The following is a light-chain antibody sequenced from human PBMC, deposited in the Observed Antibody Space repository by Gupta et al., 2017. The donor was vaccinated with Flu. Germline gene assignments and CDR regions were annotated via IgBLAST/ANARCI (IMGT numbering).Light chain of an antibody. V-gene: IGKV3-15*01. CDR1: QSVSIN. J-gene: IGKJ1*01. CDR2: GAS. CDR3: QQNNNWPGT. Sequence: DTVMTQSPATLSVSPGERATLSCRASQSVSINLAWYQQKPGQAPRLLIYGASTRATGIAARFSGSGSGTEFTLTISSLQSEDFAIYYCQQNNNWPGTFGQGTKVEIK.